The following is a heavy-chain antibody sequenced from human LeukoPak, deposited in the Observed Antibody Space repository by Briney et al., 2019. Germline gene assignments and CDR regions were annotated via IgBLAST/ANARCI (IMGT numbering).Heavy chain of an antibody. CDR1: GFTFSDYY. V-gene: IGHV3-11*04. J-gene: IGHJ4*02. CDR2: ISSSGSTI. D-gene: IGHD3-22*01. CDR3: ARDRPYYYDSSGYPSSYYFDC. Sequence: PGGSLRLSCAASGFTFSDYYMSWIRQAPGKGLEWVSYISSSGSTIYYADSVRGRFTISRDNAKNSLYLQMNSLRAEDTAVYYCARDRPYYYDSSGYPSSYYFDCWGQGTLVTVSS.